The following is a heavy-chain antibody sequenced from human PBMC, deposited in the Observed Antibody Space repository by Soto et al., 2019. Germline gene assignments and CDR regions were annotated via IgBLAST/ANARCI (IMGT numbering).Heavy chain of an antibody. D-gene: IGHD3-3*01. CDR3: ARGTKYYDFWSGYSYYYYYMDV. CDR2: IYYSGST. V-gene: IGHV4-59*01. J-gene: IGHJ6*03. CDR1: GGSISSYY. Sequence: SETLSLTCTVSGGSISSYYWSWIRQPPGKGLEWIGYIYYSGSTNYNPSLKSRVTISVDTSKNQFSLKLSSVTAADTAVYYCARGTKYYDFWSGYSYYYYYMDVWGKGTTVTVSS.